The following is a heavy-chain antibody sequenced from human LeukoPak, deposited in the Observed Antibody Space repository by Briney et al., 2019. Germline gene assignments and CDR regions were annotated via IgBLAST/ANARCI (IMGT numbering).Heavy chain of an antibody. V-gene: IGHV1-18*01. CDR1: GYTFTSYG. Sequence: ASVKVSCKASGYTFTSYGISWVRQAPGQGLEWMGWISAYNGNTNYAQKLQGRVTMTTDTSTSTAYMELRSLRSDDTAVYYCARGIDNWNDGDAFDIWGQGTMVTVSS. J-gene: IGHJ3*02. D-gene: IGHD1-1*01. CDR3: ARGIDNWNDGDAFDI. CDR2: ISAYNGNT.